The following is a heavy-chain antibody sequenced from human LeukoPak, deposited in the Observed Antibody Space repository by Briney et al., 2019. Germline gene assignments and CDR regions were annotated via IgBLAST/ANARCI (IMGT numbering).Heavy chain of an antibody. Sequence: GGSLRLSCAASGFTFSSYSMNWVRQAPGKGLEWVSSISSSSSYIYYADSVKGRFTISRDNAKNSLYLQMNSLRAEDTAVYYCARICSSTSCDPPYDYYGMDVRGKGTTVTVSS. CDR1: GFTFSSYS. CDR2: ISSSSSYI. J-gene: IGHJ6*04. V-gene: IGHV3-21*01. CDR3: ARICSSTSCDPPYDYYGMDV. D-gene: IGHD2-2*01.